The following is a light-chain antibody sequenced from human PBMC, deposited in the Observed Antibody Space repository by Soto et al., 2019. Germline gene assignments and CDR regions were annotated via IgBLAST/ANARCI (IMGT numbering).Light chain of an antibody. J-gene: IGLJ1*01. CDR3: SSYTSSTDYV. Sequence: QSALTQPASVSGSPGQSFTISCTGTTSDFGFYNYVSWYQHHPGKAPKLLIYEVTNRHSGVSNRFSGSKSGNTASLTISGLQAEDEADYYCSSYTSSTDYVFGTGTKLTVL. CDR2: EVT. CDR1: TSDFGFYNY. V-gene: IGLV2-14*01.